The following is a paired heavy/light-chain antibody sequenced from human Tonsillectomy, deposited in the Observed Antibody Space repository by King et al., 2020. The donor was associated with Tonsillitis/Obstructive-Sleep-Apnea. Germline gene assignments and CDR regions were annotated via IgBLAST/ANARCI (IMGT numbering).Heavy chain of an antibody. D-gene: IGHD6-6*01. V-gene: IGHV3-30*04. Sequence: QVQLVESGGGVVQPGRSLRLSCAASGFTFSSYAMHWVRQAPGKGLEWVAVISYDGSNKYYADSVKGRFTISRDNSEITMYLQMNSLRAEDTAVYFCARDFSSSPYYYYYMDVWGKGTTVIVSS. CDR3: ARDFSSSPYYYYYMDV. CDR1: GFTFSSYA. CDR2: ISYDGSNK. J-gene: IGHJ6*03.
Light chain of an antibody. J-gene: IGLJ1*01. CDR1: SGSIASNY. CDR2: EDN. CDR3: QSYDNSNHGV. V-gene: IGLV6-57*01. Sequence: NFMLTQPHSVSESPGKTVTISCTRSSGSIASNYVQWYQQRPGSAPATVIYEDNQRPSGVPDRFSGSIDSSSNSASLTISGLKTEDEADYYCQSYDNSNHGVFGTGTKVTVL.